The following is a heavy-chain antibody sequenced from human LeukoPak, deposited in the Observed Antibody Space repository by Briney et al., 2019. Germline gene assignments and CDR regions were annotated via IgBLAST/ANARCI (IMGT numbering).Heavy chain of an antibody. CDR1: GYTFTDYF. J-gene: IGHJ4*02. CDR3: ARDLSRVAGTYYFDY. Sequence: GAPLKVSCKTSGYTFTDYFVHWVRQAPGQGLEWMGWINPNSGDTDYAQKFQGRVTMTGDTTISTAYMDLSRLRPDDTAVYYCARDLSRVAGTYYFDYWGQGTLVTVSS. V-gene: IGHV1-2*02. CDR2: INPNSGDT. D-gene: IGHD6-19*01.